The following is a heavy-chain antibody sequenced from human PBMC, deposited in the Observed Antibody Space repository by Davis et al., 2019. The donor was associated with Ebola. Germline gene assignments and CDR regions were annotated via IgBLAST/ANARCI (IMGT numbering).Heavy chain of an antibody. CDR2: ISSSGFSI. D-gene: IGHD4-11*01. V-gene: IGHV3-48*02. CDR3: VRGLHPYYFDY. J-gene: IGHJ4*02. Sequence: GESLKISCEVSGFTFSSYSMNWVRQAPGKGLEWIAYISSSGFSIYYADAAKGRFRISRDNANAKNSLFLHMDSLRDEDTAVYFCVRGLHPYYFDYWGQGTLVTVSS. CDR1: GFTFSSYS.